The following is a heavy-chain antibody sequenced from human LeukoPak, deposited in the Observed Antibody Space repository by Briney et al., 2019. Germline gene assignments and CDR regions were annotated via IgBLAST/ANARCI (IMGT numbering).Heavy chain of an antibody. Sequence: SQTLSLACALSGDSVSNNSAAWNWIRQSPSRGLEWLGRTYYRSKWNNDYAVSVKSRITINPDTSKNQFSLQLNSVTPGDTAGYYCARSSGAIVDYWAQGTLVTVSS. D-gene: IGHD6-25*01. J-gene: IGHJ4*02. CDR1: GDSVSNNSAA. V-gene: IGHV6-1*01. CDR2: TYYRSKWNN. CDR3: ARSSGAIVDY.